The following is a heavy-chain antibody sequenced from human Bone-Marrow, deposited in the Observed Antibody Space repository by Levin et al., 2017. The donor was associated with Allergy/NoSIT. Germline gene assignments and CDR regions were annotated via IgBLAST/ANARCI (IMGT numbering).Heavy chain of an antibody. V-gene: IGHV3-72*01. Sequence: QTGESLKISCAGSGFTFSDHFIDWVRQAPGKGLEWVGVIRKKRDSYTTDYATSVKGRFTISRDDSKKSVYLQMNSLKSEDTAVYYCVDLGAGYNGWGQGTLVTVSS. CDR2: IRKKRDSYTT. CDR3: VDLGAGYNG. D-gene: IGHD5-24*01. J-gene: IGHJ4*02. CDR1: GFTFSDHF.